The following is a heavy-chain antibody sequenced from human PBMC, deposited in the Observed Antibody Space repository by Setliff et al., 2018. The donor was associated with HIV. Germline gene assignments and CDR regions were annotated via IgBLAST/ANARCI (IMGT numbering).Heavy chain of an antibody. V-gene: IGHV5-51*01. CDR3: ARPRSVGSIDAFDI. D-gene: IGHD2-15*01. CDR1: GYSFANYW. J-gene: IGHJ3*02. Sequence: GESLKISCKGSGYSFANYWIAWVRQVPGKGLEWMGIIYPTDSDTRYSPSFQGQVTISADKSISTAYLQWSSLKASDSAVYYCARPRSVGSIDAFDIWGQGTMVTVSS. CDR2: IYPTDSDT.